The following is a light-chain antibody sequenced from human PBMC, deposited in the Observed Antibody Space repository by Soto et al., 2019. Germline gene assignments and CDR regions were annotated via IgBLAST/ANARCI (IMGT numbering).Light chain of an antibody. V-gene: IGLV2-14*01. CDR1: SSDVGGYNY. Sequence: QSVLTQPVSVSGSPGQSITISCTGTSSDVGGYNYVSWYQQHPGKAPKLMIYEVTTRPSGVSNRFSGSKSGNTASLTISVLQAEDESDYYCSSYTSISTLVFGGGTKLTVL. CDR3: SSYTSISTLV. CDR2: EVT. J-gene: IGLJ2*01.